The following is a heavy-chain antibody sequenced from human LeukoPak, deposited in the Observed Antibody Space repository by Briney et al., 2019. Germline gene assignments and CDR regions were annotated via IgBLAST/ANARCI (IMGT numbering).Heavy chain of an antibody. V-gene: IGHV1-8*01. CDR3: ARERRQQLLRRNWFDP. J-gene: IGHJ5*02. Sequence: ASVKVPCKASGYTFTSYDINWVRQATGQGLEWMGWMNPNSGNTGYAQKFQGRVTMTRNTSISTAYMELSSLRSEDTAVYYCARERRQQLLRRNWFDPWGQGTLVTVSS. CDR2: MNPNSGNT. D-gene: IGHD6-13*01. CDR1: GYTFTSYD.